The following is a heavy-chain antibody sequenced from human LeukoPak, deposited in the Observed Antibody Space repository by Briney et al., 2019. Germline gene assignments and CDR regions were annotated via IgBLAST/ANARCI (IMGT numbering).Heavy chain of an antibody. Sequence: ASVKASCKASGGTFSSYAISWVRQAPGQGLEWMGRIIPILGIANYAQKFQGRVTITADKSTSTAYMELSSLRSEDTAVYYCARDLGYDFWSGHFPGYWGQGTLVTVSS. CDR1: GGTFSSYA. V-gene: IGHV1-69*04. CDR3: ARDLGYDFWSGHFPGY. CDR2: IIPILGIA. J-gene: IGHJ4*02. D-gene: IGHD3-3*01.